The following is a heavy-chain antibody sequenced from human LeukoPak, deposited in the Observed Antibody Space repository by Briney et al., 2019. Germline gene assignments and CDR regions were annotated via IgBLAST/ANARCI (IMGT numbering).Heavy chain of an antibody. D-gene: IGHD2-2*01. CDR1: GFTFSSYA. V-gene: IGHV3-23*01. CDR2: ISGSGGRT. Sequence: GGSLRLSCAASGFTFSSYAMSWVRQAPGKGLEWVSAISGSGGRTYYADSVKGRFTISRDNSKTTLYLQMNSLRAEDTAVYYCAKERLVVVPAAMCDYWGQGTLVTVSS. J-gene: IGHJ4*02. CDR3: AKERLVVVPAAMCDY.